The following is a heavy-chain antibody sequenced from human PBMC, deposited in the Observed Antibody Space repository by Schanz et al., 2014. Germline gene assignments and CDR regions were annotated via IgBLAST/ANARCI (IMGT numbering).Heavy chain of an antibody. V-gene: IGHV3-66*01. CDR2: IYTDGST. Sequence: EVQLVESGGGLVQPGGSLRLSCAASGFTVSKNYMSWVRQAPGKGLEWVSIIYTDGSTYYADSVRGRFTISRDNSMNTVYLQMNSRRVEDTAVYYCAKDVRPVANTVHFYYMDVWGQGTTVTVSS. D-gene: IGHD6-19*01. J-gene: IGHJ6*02. CDR1: GFTVSKNY. CDR3: AKDVRPVANTVHFYYMDV.